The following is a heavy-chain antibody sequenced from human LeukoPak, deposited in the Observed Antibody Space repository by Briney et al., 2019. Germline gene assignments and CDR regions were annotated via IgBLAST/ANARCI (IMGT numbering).Heavy chain of an antibody. V-gene: IGHV1-2*02. CDR3: ARGLGYCSTPDCPARVFCFDY. CDR1: EYTFTGYY. CDR2: INPNSGAT. D-gene: IGHD2-15*01. J-gene: IGHJ4*02. Sequence: ASVKVSCKASEYTFTGYYLHWVRQAPGQGLEWMGWINPNSGATNYAQNFQGRVTMTRDTSISTAYMELSRLRSDDTAVYDCARGLGYCSTPDCPARVFCFDYWGQGTLVTVSS.